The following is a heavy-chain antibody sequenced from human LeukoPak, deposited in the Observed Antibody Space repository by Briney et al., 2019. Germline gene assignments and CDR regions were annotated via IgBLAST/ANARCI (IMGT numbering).Heavy chain of an antibody. Sequence: GGSLRLSCAASGFTFSSYWMHWVRQAPGRGLVWVSRINSDGSSTSYADSVKGRFTISRDNAKNTLYLQMDSLRADDTAVYYCAGERSDMTDYWGQGTLVTVSS. CDR1: GFTFSSYW. CDR2: INSDGSST. V-gene: IGHV3-74*01. CDR3: AGERSDMTDY. D-gene: IGHD3-10*01. J-gene: IGHJ4*02.